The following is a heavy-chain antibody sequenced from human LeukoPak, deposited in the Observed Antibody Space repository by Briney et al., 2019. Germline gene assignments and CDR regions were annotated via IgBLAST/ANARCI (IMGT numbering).Heavy chain of an antibody. V-gene: IGHV4-39*07. J-gene: IGHJ6*03. Sequence: SETLSPTCTVSGGSISSSSYYWGWIRQPPGKGLEWIGSIYYSGSTYYNPSLKSRVTISVDTSKNQFSLKLSSVTAADTAVYYCARAAPRGGADYYYMDVWGKGTTVTVSS. CDR2: IYYSGST. CDR3: ARAAPRGGADYYYMDV. CDR1: GGSISSSSYY. D-gene: IGHD1-26*01.